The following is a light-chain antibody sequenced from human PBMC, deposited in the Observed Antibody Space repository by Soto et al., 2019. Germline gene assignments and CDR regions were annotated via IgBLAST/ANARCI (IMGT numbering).Light chain of an antibody. CDR2: AAS. CDR3: QQYYSYPPT. CDR1: QGISSY. V-gene: IGKV1-8*01. Sequence: AIRMTQSPSSLSASTGDRVTITCRASQGISSYLAWYQQKPGKAPKLLIYAASTLQSGVPSRFSGSGSGTDFTLTISCLQSEDFATYYCQQYYSYPPTFGQVTMVEIK. J-gene: IGKJ1*01.